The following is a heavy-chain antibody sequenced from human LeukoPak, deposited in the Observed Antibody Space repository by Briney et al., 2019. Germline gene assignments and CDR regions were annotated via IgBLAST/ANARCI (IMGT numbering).Heavy chain of an antibody. CDR2: INHSGST. J-gene: IGHJ6*02. CDR3: ARDQDGMDV. Sequence: SETLSLTCAVYGGSFSGCYWSWIRQPPGKGLEWIGEINHSGSTNYNPSLKSRVTISVDTSKNQFSLKLSSVTAADTAVYYCARDQDGMDVWGQGTTVTVSS. CDR1: GGSFSGCY. V-gene: IGHV4-34*01.